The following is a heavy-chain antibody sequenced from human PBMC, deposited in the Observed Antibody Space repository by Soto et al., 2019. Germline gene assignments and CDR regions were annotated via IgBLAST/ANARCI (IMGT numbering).Heavy chain of an antibody. CDR1: GFTFSSYE. V-gene: IGHV3-48*03. Sequence: PGGSLRLSCAASGFTFSSYEMNWVRQAPGKGLEWVSYISSSGSTIYYADSVKGRFTISRDNAKNSLYLQMNSLRAEDTAVYYCARDKGCSGGSCYSDYYYGMDVWGQWTTVTVSS. CDR2: ISSSGSTI. CDR3: ARDKGCSGGSCYSDYYYGMDV. J-gene: IGHJ6*02. D-gene: IGHD2-15*01.